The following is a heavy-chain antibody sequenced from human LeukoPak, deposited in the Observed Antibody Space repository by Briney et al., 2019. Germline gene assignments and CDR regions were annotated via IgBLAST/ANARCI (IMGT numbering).Heavy chain of an antibody. D-gene: IGHD6-25*01. J-gene: IGHJ5*02. CDR3: ARSPYNSDWFDP. V-gene: IGHV1-18*01. Sequence: GAAVKVSRKPSRYTFSSFGITCVRHAPGQGLEWMGWTGTYNGDTNNAQKIQGRVTMSTDTSTSTAYNEQRSLRADDTALYYCARSPYNSDWFDPWGQGTLVIVSS. CDR1: RYTFSSFG. CDR2: TGTYNGDT.